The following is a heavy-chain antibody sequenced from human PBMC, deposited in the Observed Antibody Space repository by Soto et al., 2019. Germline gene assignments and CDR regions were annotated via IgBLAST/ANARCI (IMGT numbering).Heavy chain of an antibody. Sequence: QVQLQESGPGLVKPSQTLSLNYTVSGGSISSGGYYWSWIRQHPGKGLEWIGYIYYSGSTYYNPSLKSRVTISVDTSKNQFSLKLSSVTPADTAVYYCARVGGINWFDPWGQGTLVTVSS. CDR3: ARVGGINWFDP. D-gene: IGHD3-16*01. J-gene: IGHJ5*02. CDR2: IYYSGST. CDR1: GGSISSGGYY. V-gene: IGHV4-31*03.